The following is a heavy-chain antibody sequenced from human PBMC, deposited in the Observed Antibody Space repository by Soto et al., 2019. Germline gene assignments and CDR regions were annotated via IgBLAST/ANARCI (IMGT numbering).Heavy chain of an antibody. J-gene: IGHJ2*01. V-gene: IGHV4-59*08. CDR3: ARGRYFDL. CDR1: GGSISSYF. CDR2: IYYSGST. Sequence: QVQLQESGPGLLKPSETLSLTCTVSGGSISSYFWSWIRQPPGKGLEWIGYIYYSGSTNYNPSLKSRVTLSVDTSKNQFSLKLSSVTAADTAVYYCARGRYFDLWGRGTLVTVSS.